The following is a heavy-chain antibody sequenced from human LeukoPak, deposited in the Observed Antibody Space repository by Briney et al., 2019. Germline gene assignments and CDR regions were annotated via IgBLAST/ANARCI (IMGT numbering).Heavy chain of an antibody. V-gene: IGHV4-4*07. D-gene: IGHD6-13*01. CDR1: GGSISNYY. CDR2: IYSSGST. Sequence: PSETLSLTCTVSGGSISNYYWSWIRQPAGKGLEWIGRIYSSGSTTYNPSLKSRVTMSVDTSKNQFSLKLSSVTAADTAIYYCAGAVQQLGAFDIWGQGTMVTVSS. CDR3: AGAVQQLGAFDI. J-gene: IGHJ3*02.